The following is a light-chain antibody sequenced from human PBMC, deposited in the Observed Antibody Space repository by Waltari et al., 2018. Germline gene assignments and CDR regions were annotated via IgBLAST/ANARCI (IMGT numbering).Light chain of an antibody. Sequence: DLVMTQYPGSLVVSLGERATINCKSGQDILYNSNNKNYLAWYQHKPGQSPKLLFYWASTRASGVPDRFSGSGSGTDFTLTISRVQAEDVAIYYCQQYYKTPSFGGGTKLEIK. J-gene: IGKJ4*01. V-gene: IGKV4-1*01. CDR2: WAS. CDR3: QQYYKTPS. CDR1: QDILYNSNNKNY.